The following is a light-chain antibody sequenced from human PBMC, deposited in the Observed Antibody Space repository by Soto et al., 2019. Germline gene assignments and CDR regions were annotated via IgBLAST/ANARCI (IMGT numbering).Light chain of an antibody. Sequence: QSALTQPASVSGAPVQAITISCSGTSMDVGAVYYVSWYQQHPGKAPKLMIYEVSKRPSADSNWFSGPKSGNTAALAISWLRAEDEADYYYNSYTSNNTYVFTTVTKV. CDR1: SMDVGAVYY. CDR2: EVS. J-gene: IGLJ1*01. V-gene: IGLV2-14*03. CDR3: NSYTSNNTYV.